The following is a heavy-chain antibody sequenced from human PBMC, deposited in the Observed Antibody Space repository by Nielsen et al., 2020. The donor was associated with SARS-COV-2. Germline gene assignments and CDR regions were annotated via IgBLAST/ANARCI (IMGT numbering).Heavy chain of an antibody. V-gene: IGHV3-23*01. CDR1: GFTFSNSD. J-gene: IGHJ6*03. D-gene: IGHD1-26*01. CDR2: ISGSGGST. Sequence: GESLKISCAASGFTFSNSDMSWVRQAPGKGLEWVSAISGSGGSTYYADSVKGRFTISRDNSKNTLYLQMNSLRAEDTAVYYCARDPYSEFRGLYMDVWGKGTTVTVSS. CDR3: ARDPYSEFRGLYMDV.